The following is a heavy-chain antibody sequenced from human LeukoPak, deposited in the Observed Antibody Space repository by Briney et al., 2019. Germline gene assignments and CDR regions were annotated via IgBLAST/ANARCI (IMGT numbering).Heavy chain of an antibody. D-gene: IGHD3-10*01. J-gene: IGHJ3*02. CDR2: IRSKAYGGTT. CDR3: TRLFVGRFGEFLGAFDI. Sequence: GGSLRLSCTASGFTFGDYAMSWFRQAPGKGLEWVGFIRSKAYGGTTEYAASVKGRFTISRDDSKSIAYLQMNSLKTEDTAVYYCTRLFVGRFGEFLGAFDIWGQGTMVTVSP. CDR1: GFTFGDYA. V-gene: IGHV3-49*03.